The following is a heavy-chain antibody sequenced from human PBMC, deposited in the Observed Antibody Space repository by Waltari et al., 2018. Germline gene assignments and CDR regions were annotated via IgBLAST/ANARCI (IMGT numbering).Heavy chain of an antibody. D-gene: IGHD1-26*01. CDR3: ARDFGRATREGGPQDAFDI. CDR1: GGTFSSYA. Sequence: QVQLVQSGAEVKKPGSSVKVSCKASGGTFSSYAISWVRQAPGQGLEWMGGSIPIRGIANYSQKFQGRVTITADKSTSTAYMELSSRRSEDTAVYYCARDFGRATREGGPQDAFDIWGQGSMVTVSS. CDR2: SIPIRGIA. J-gene: IGHJ3*02. V-gene: IGHV1-69*10.